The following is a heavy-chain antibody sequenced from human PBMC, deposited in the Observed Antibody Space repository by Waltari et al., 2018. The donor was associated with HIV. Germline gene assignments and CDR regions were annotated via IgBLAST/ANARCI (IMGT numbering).Heavy chain of an antibody. CDR2: IFPSGST. J-gene: IGHJ4*02. CDR3: ARVYSRGTDWYREYYFDY. CDR1: GDSISSYY. D-gene: IGHD3-9*01. Sequence: QVQLQESGPGLVKPSETLSLTYTVSGDSISSYYWGWIRQPAGKGLEWIGRIFPSGSTKYNPSLKRRVTMSIDTSKNQFSLKLSSVTAADTAVYYCARVYSRGTDWYREYYFDYWGQGTLVTVSS. V-gene: IGHV4-4*07.